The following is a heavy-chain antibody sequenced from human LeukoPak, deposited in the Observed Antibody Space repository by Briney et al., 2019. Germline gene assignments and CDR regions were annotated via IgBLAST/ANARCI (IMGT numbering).Heavy chain of an antibody. CDR1: GFTFSSYS. D-gene: IGHD3-10*01. Sequence: GSLRLSCAASGFTFSSYSMNWVRQAPGKGLEWVSSISSSSSYIYYADSVKGRFTISRDNAKNSLYLQMNSLRAEDTAVYYCARGYGSGSYYNLFDYWGQGTLVTVSS. CDR3: ARGYGSGSYYNLFDY. V-gene: IGHV3-21*01. J-gene: IGHJ4*02. CDR2: ISSSSSYI.